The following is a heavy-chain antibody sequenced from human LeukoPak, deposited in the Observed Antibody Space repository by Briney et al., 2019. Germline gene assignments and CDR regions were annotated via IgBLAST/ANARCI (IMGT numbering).Heavy chain of an antibody. Sequence: PGGSLRLSCAASGFTFDDYSMHWVRQAPGKGLEWVSLISWDGGSTYYADSVKGRFTISRDNSKNSLYLQMNSLRTEDTALYYCGKDLRGWYAHWGQGTLVTVSS. D-gene: IGHD6-19*01. V-gene: IGHV3-43*01. CDR2: ISWDGGST. CDR3: GKDLRGWYAH. J-gene: IGHJ4*02. CDR1: GFTFDDYS.